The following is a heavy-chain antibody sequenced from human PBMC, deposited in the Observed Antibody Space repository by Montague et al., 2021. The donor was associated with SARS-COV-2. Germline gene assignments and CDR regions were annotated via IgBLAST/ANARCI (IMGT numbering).Heavy chain of an antibody. D-gene: IGHD6-13*01. V-gene: IGHV3-7*01. CDR1: GFFFGGYW. Sequence: SLRLSFSASGFFFGGYWMSWVRQAPGKGLEWVANIRQDANEKYYVDSVRGRFTISRDNGKNSVYLQMNSLRAEDTAVYFCARDEKEQQLRYFDLWGRGTLVTVSS. CDR2: IRQDANEK. J-gene: IGHJ2*01. CDR3: ARDEKEQQLRYFDL.